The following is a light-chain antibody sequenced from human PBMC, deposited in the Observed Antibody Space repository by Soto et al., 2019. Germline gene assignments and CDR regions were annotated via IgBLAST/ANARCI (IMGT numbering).Light chain of an antibody. CDR1: SSDVGGYNY. Sequence: QSALTQPASVSGSPGQSITISCTGTSSDVGGYNYVSWYKQHPGKAPKLMIFDVTYRPSGVSNRFSGSKSGNTASLTISGLQPEDEADYYCSSYTSSSTLEVFGGGTKVTVL. CDR3: SSYTSSSTLEV. CDR2: DVT. V-gene: IGLV2-14*01. J-gene: IGLJ2*01.